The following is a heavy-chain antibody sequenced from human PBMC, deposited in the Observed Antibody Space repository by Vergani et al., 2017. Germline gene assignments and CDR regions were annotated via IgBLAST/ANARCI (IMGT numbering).Heavy chain of an antibody. D-gene: IGHD2-8*01. J-gene: IGHJ4*02. CDR2: IYWDDDK. CDR3: AHSPTGLNVYGGGFDY. Sequence: QITLKESGPTLVKPTQTLTLTCTFSGFSLSTSGVGVGWIRQPPGKTLEWLALIYWDDDKRYSPSLKSRLTITKDTSKNQVVLTMTNMDPVDTATYYCAHSPTGLNVYGGGFDYWGQGTLVTVSS. V-gene: IGHV2-5*02. CDR1: GFSLSTSGVG.